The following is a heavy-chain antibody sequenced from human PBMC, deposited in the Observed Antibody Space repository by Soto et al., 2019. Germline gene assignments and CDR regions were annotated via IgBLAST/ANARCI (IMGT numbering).Heavy chain of an antibody. V-gene: IGHV1-69*13. CDR3: AXXXXXGSSWYG. D-gene: IGHD6-13*01. J-gene: IGHJ4*02. CDR2: IIPIFGTA. Sequence: SVKVSCKASGGTFSSYAISWVRQAPGQGLEWMGGIIPIFGTANYAQKFQGRVTITADESTSTAYMELSSLRSEDTAVYYCAXXXXXGSSWYGWGQGTLVTVSS. CDR1: GGTFSSYA.